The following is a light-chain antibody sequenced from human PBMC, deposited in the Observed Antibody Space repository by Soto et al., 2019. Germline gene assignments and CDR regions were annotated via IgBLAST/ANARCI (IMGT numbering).Light chain of an antibody. CDR1: ESVSTN. J-gene: IGKJ1*01. V-gene: IGKV3-20*01. CDR2: GAS. CDR3: QQYDSSPRT. Sequence: TQSPATLSLAPGERLTLSCRASESVSTNLAWYQQKAGQAPRLLIYGASSRDTGIPDRFSGSGSGTDFTLTVSGLEPEDFEVYHCQQYDSSPRTFGQGTKVDIK.